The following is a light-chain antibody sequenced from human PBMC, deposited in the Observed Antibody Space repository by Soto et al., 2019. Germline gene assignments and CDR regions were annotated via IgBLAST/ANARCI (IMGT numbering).Light chain of an antibody. V-gene: IGKV3-15*01. J-gene: IGKJ5*01. CDR3: QQYNHWPLT. Sequence: EIVMTQSPATLSVSPGERATLSCRASQSLNGFLAGYQHKPGQAPRLLMYDTSTRATGVPARFSGSGSGTEFTLTISSLQSVDFAVYYCQQYNHWPLTFGQGTRLEIK. CDR2: DTS. CDR1: QSLNGF.